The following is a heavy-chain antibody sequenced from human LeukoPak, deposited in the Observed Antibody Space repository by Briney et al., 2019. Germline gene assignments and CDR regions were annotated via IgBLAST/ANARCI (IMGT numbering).Heavy chain of an antibody. Sequence: GESLRLSCAASGFTFSSYWMHWIRQAPGKGLEWVARINSDGTDISYGDSVKGRFTISRDNAKNTLYLQMNSLRVEDTAVYYCARVGYYDSSNYYAYFQHWGQGTLVTVSS. J-gene: IGHJ1*01. CDR2: INSDGTDI. D-gene: IGHD3-22*01. CDR3: ARVGYYDSSNYYAYFQH. V-gene: IGHV3-74*01. CDR1: GFTFSSYW.